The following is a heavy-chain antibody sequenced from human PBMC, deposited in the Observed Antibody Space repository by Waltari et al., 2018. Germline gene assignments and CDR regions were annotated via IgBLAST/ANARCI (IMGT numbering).Heavy chain of an antibody. CDR2: ISWDGGST. V-gene: IGHV3-43*01. CDR1: GFTFDDYT. Sequence: QLVESGGVVVQPGGSLRLSCAASGFTFDDYTMHWVRQAPGKGLEWVSLISWDGGSTYYADSVKGRFTISRDNSKNSLYLQMNSLRTEDTALYYCAKDEGSIVVGVGYFDYWGQGTLVTVSS. CDR3: AKDEGSIVVGVGYFDY. J-gene: IGHJ4*02. D-gene: IGHD3-22*01.